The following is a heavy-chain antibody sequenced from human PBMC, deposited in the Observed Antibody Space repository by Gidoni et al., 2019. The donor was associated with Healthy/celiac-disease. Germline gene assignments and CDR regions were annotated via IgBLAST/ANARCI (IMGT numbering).Heavy chain of an antibody. D-gene: IGHD5-12*01. J-gene: IGHJ4*02. V-gene: IGHV1-69*01. CDR2: IIPIFGTA. CDR3: ARGRTGGWLQLGYFDY. Sequence: QVQLVQSGAEVKKPGSSVKVSCKASGGTFSSYASSWVRQAPGQGLEWMGGIIPIFGTANYAQKFQGRVTITADESTSTAYMELSSLRSEDTAVYYCARGRTGGWLQLGYFDYWGQGTLVTVSS. CDR1: GGTFSSYA.